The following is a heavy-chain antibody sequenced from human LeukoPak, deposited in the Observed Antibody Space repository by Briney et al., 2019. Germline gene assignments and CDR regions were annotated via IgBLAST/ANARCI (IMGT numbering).Heavy chain of an antibody. CDR1: GFTFRNSA. V-gene: IGHV3-23*01. D-gene: IGHD1-20*01. Sequence: GGSLRLSCAASGFTFRNSAMSWVRQAPGAGLEWVSSIGGHVHSTYYADSVIGRFTISRDDSKNTLYLQMNSLRANDTAIYYCANHRTPDRYHWNYFDYWGQGTLVTVSS. CDR3: ANHRTPDRYHWNYFDY. CDR2: IGGHVHST. J-gene: IGHJ4*02.